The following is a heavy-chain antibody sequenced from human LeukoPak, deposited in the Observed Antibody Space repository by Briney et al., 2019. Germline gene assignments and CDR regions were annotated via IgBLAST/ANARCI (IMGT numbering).Heavy chain of an antibody. D-gene: IGHD2-21*02. CDR1: GFTFSDYY. V-gene: IGHV3-11*01. J-gene: IGHJ4*02. CDR2: ISSSGSTI. Sequence: PGGSLRLSCAASGFTFSDYYMSWIRQAPGKGLEWVSYISSSGSTIYYADSVKGRFTISRDNAKNSLYLQMNSLRAEDTAVYYCASREDCGGDCYSTGTDYWGQGTLVTVSS. CDR3: ASREDCGGDCYSTGTDY.